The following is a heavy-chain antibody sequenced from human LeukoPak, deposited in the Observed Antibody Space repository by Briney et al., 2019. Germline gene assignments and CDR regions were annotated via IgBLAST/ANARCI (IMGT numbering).Heavy chain of an antibody. CDR2: INPNSGGT. D-gene: IGHD1-26*01. V-gene: IGHV1-2*02. CDR3: ARDRGWELLFDY. Sequence: ASVKVSCKASGGTFSSYAISWVRQAPGQGLEWMGWINPNSGGTNYAQKFQGRVTMTRDTSISTAYMELSRLRSDDTAVYYCARDRGWELLFDYWGQGTLVTVSS. J-gene: IGHJ4*02. CDR1: GGTFSSYA.